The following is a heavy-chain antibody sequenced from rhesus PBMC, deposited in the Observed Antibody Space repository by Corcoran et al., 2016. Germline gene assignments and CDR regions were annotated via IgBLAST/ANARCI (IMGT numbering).Heavy chain of an antibody. CDR1: GGSISDYYY. Sequence: QVQLQESGPGLVKPSETLSLTCAVYGGSISDYYYWSWIRQPPGKGLEWIGKIYGGMCLTHSNPTLKRRVTVSKYTSKNQFSLKLSSVTAADTAVYYCARGGGWGDLYNSLDVWGRGVLVTVSS. V-gene: IGHV4-143*01. J-gene: IGHJ5-2*02. CDR3: ARGGGWGDLYNSLDV. CDR2: IYGGMCLT. D-gene: IGHD3-34*01.